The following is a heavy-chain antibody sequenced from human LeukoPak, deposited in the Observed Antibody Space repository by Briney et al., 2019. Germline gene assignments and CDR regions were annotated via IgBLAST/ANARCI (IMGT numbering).Heavy chain of an antibody. CDR2: ISTYNGNT. CDR1: GYTFTNYG. J-gene: IGHJ4*02. Sequence: EASVKVSCKASGYTFTNYGVSWVRQAAGQGPEWMGWISTYNGNTRYAQKLQGRLTMTRDISTSTAYMELRSLRSDDTAVYYCARDRGYSRSRSLDYWGQGTPVTVSS. CDR3: ARDRGYSRSRSLDY. D-gene: IGHD3-10*01. V-gene: IGHV1-18*01.